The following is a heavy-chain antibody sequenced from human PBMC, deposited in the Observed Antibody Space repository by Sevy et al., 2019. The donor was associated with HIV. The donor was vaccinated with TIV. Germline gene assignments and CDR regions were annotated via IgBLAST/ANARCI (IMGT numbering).Heavy chain of an antibody. D-gene: IGHD2-21*01. CDR1: GGSLSNYG. CDR3: ASVRRRGGDSYYFDS. Sequence: ASVKVSCKASGGSLSNYGMNWVRQAPGQGLEWTGGIIPRVGLTNYAQKFQDRVTITADESTNTVYIEVRRLTSEDTGVYYCASVRRRGGDSYYFDSWGQGTLVTVSS. V-gene: IGHV1-69*10. J-gene: IGHJ4*02. CDR2: IIPRVGLT.